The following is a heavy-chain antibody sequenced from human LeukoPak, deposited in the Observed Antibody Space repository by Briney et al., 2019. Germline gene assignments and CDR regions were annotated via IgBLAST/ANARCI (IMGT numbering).Heavy chain of an antibody. Sequence: ASVKVSCKASGYTLTDYYMHWVRQAPGQGLEWMGWINPGTGATKYEQKFQGRVTMTRDTSISTAYMELSRVKSGDTAVYYCARKEYSEGLDPWGQGTQVTVSS. CDR1: GYTLTDYY. D-gene: IGHD5-18*01. CDR3: ARKEYSEGLDP. CDR2: INPGTGAT. J-gene: IGHJ5*02. V-gene: IGHV1-2*02.